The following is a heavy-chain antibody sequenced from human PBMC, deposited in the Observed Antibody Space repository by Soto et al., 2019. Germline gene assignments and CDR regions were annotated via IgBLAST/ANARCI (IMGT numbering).Heavy chain of an antibody. CDR2: ISGNGVGT. CDR3: ARRARPDFYYMDV. V-gene: IGHV3-64*01. J-gene: IGHJ6*03. Sequence: EVQLAESGGGLAQPGGSLRLSCAASGFTLSGYAMDCVRQAPGKGLEYVSGISGNGVGTYYANSVQGRFTISRDNSKNTVYLQMGSLRPEDMAVYYCARRARPDFYYMDVWGKGTTVTVSS. D-gene: IGHD6-6*01. CDR1: GFTLSGYA.